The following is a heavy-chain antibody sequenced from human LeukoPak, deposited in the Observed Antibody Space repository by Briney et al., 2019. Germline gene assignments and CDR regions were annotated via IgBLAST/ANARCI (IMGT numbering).Heavy chain of an antibody. CDR3: ARFSSIAAAFDY. Sequence: SETLSLTCTVSGGSISSYYWSWIRQPPGKGLEWIGYIYYSGSTNYNPSLKSRVTISVDTSKNQFSLKLSSVTAADTAVYYCARFSSIAAAFDYWGQGTLVTVSS. CDR1: GGSISSYY. J-gene: IGHJ4*02. V-gene: IGHV4-59*12. CDR2: IYYSGST. D-gene: IGHD6-13*01.